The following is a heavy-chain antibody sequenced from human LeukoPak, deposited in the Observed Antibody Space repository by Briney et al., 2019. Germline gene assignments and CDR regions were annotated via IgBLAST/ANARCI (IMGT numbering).Heavy chain of an antibody. D-gene: IGHD3-9*01. V-gene: IGHV4-34*01. CDR1: GGSFSGYY. J-gene: IGHJ4*02. Sequence: SETLSLTCAVYGGSFSGYYWSWIRQPPGKGLEWIGEINHSGSTNYNPSPKSRVTISVDTSKNQFSLKLSSVTAADTAVYYCARGSRRYDILTRFDYWGQGTLVTVSS. CDR2: INHSGST. CDR3: ARGSRRYDILTRFDY.